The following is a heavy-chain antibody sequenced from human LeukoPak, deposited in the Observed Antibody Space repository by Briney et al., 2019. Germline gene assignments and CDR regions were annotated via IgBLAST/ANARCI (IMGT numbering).Heavy chain of an antibody. CDR3: ARHVTTVTFFDF. CDR2: IYNSGST. D-gene: IGHD4-11*01. J-gene: IGHJ4*02. V-gene: IGHV4-30-4*01. CDR1: GGSVSSGDYY. Sequence: SQTLSLTCTVSGGSVSSGDYYWSWIRQPPGKGLEWIGYIYNSGSTYYNPSLKSRLTISEDTSKNQFSLKLSSVTAVDTAVYFCARHVTTVTFFDFWGQGTLVTVSS.